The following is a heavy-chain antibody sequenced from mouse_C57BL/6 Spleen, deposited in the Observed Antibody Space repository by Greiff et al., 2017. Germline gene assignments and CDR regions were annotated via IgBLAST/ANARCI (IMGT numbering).Heavy chain of an antibody. V-gene: IGHV1-64*01. CDR2: IHPNSGST. J-gene: IGHJ1*03. D-gene: IGHD1-1*01. CDR1: GYTFTSYW. CDR3: ARYYYGSSYDWYFDV. Sequence: QVQLQQPGAELVKPGASVKLSCKASGYTFTSYWMHWVKQRPGQGLEWIGMIHPNSGSTNYNEKFKSKATLTVDKSSSTAYMQLSSLTSEDSAVYYCARYYYGSSYDWYFDVRGTGTTVTVSS.